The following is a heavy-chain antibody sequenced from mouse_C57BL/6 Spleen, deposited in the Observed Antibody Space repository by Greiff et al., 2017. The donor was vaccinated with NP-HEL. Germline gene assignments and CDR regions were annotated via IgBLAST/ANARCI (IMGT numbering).Heavy chain of an antibody. CDR3: ARRENYDSDWFAY. J-gene: IGHJ3*01. CDR1: GYTFTSYW. D-gene: IGHD2-4*01. V-gene: IGHV1-50*01. Sequence: VQLQQSGAELVKPGASVKLSCKASGYTFTSYWMQWVKQRPGQGLEWIGEIDPSDSYTNYNQKFKGKATLTVDTSSSTAYMQLSSLTSEDSAVYYCARRENYDSDWFAYWGQGTLVTVSA. CDR2: IDPSDSYT.